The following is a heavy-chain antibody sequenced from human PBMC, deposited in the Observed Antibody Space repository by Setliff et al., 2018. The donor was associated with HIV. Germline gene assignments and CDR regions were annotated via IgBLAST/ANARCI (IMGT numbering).Heavy chain of an antibody. CDR1: GYTFTSYG. CDR2: ISAYNGNT. V-gene: IGHV1-18*01. Sequence: ASVKVSCKASGYTFTSYGMSWVRQAPGQGLEWMGWISAYNGNTHYAQKLQGRVTMTTDTSTSTAYMELRSLRSDDTAVYYCARDYNGSGSYFILDYWGPGTLVTVSS. J-gene: IGHJ4*02. D-gene: IGHD3-10*01. CDR3: ARDYNGSGSYFILDY.